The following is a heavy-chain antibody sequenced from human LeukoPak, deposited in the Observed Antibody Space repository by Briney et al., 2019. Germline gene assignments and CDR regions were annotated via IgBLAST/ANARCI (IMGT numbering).Heavy chain of an antibody. CDR1: GGSISSSSYY. Sequence: SETLSLTCTVSGGSISSSSYYWGWIRQPPGKGLEWIGYIYYSGSTNYNPSLKSRVTISVDTSKNQFSLKLSSVTAADTAVYYCARGVGYCTNGVCWAYWGQGTLVTVSS. CDR3: ARGVGYCTNGVCWAY. D-gene: IGHD2-8*01. V-gene: IGHV4-61*05. CDR2: IYYSGST. J-gene: IGHJ4*02.